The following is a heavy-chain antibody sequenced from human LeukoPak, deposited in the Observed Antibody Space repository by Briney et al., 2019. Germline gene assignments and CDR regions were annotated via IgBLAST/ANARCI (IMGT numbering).Heavy chain of an antibody. J-gene: IGHJ3*02. D-gene: IGHD4-11*01. V-gene: IGHV1-8*02. CDR2: MNPNSGNS. CDR1: GYTFTNYD. Sequence: ASVKVSCKASGYTFTNYDINWVRQATGQGLEWMGWMNPNSGNSGYAQKFQGRVTMTRNTSISTACMELSSLRSEDTAVYYCARVTTRSDAFDIWGQGTMVTVSS. CDR3: ARVTTRSDAFDI.